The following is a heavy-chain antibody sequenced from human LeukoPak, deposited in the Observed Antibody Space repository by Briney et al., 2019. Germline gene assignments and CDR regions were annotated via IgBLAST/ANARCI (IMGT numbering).Heavy chain of an antibody. CDR2: IYSGGST. D-gene: IGHD1-14*01. V-gene: IGHV3-66*02. CDR1: GFTFSSYS. Sequence: GGSLRLSCAASGFTFSSYSMNWVRQAPGKGLEWVSVIYSGGSTYYADSVKGRFTISRDNSKNTLYLQMNSLRAEDTAVYYCAREGLEGYNDYYYYMDVWGKGTTVTVSS. J-gene: IGHJ6*03. CDR3: AREGLEGYNDYYYYMDV.